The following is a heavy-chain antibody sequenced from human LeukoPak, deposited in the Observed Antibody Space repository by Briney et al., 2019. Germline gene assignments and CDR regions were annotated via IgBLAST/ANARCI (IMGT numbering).Heavy chain of an antibody. Sequence: SETLSLTCTVSGGSIRSNYYWGWIRQPPGKGLEWIGSIFYSGNSYYNPSLKSRVTMSIDTSKNQFSLKVNSVTAADTAVYYCARVRSGSYYYYFDYWGQGTLVTVSS. V-gene: IGHV4-39*07. CDR3: ARVRSGSYYYYFDY. J-gene: IGHJ4*02. D-gene: IGHD3-10*01. CDR1: GGSIRSNYY. CDR2: IFYSGNS.